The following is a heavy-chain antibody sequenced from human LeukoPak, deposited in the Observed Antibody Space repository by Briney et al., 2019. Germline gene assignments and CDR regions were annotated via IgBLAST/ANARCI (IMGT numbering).Heavy chain of an antibody. CDR1: GYTFTGYY. V-gene: IGHV1-2*02. CDR2: INPNSGGT. CDR3: ARTPTGDHEDAFDI. Sequence: ASVKVSCKASGYTFTGYYMHWVRQAPGQGLEWMGWINPNSGGTNYAQKFQGRVTMTRDTSISTAYMELSRLRSEDTAMYYCARTPTGDHEDAFDIWGQGTMVTVSS. D-gene: IGHD7-27*01. J-gene: IGHJ3*02.